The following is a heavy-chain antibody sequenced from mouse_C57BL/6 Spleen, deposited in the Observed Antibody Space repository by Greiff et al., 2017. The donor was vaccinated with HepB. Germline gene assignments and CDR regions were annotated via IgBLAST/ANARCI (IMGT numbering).Heavy chain of an antibody. Sequence: QVQLKQSGPGLVQPSQSLSITCTVSGFSLTSYGVHWVRQSPGKGLEWLGVIWSGGSTDYNAAFISRLSISKDNSKSQVFFKMNSLQADDTAIYYCASIYYDYDFYAMDYWGQGTSVTVSS. V-gene: IGHV2-2*01. CDR3: ASIYYDYDFYAMDY. CDR2: IWSGGST. D-gene: IGHD2-4*01. J-gene: IGHJ4*01. CDR1: GFSLTSYG.